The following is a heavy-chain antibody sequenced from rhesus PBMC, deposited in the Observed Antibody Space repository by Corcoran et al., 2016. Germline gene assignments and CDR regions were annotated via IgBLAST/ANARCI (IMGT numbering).Heavy chain of an antibody. Sequence: QVQLQESGPGLVKPSETLSLTCAVSGGSFSGYYWGWIRQPPGQGLEWIGYISGSRESTHYNPSLKRRVTISTDTSKNQFSLKRSSVTAADTAVYDCARDRTPGIAAAGTPDYWGQGVLVTVSS. V-gene: IGHV4-165*01. CDR3: ARDRTPGIAAAGTPDY. D-gene: IGHD6-31*01. CDR1: GGSFSGYY. J-gene: IGHJ4*01. CDR2: ISGSREST.